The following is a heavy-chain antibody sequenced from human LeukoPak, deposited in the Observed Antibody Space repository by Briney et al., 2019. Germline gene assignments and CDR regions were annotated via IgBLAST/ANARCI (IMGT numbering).Heavy chain of an antibody. CDR3: ARRFPGRRSSSFRHWFDP. D-gene: IGHD6-13*01. Sequence: PSETLSLTCTVSGGSISSYYWSWIRQPPGKGLEWIGEINHSGSTNYNPSLKSRVTISVDTSKNQFSLKLSSVTAADTAVYYCARRFPGRRSSSFRHWFDPWGQGTLVTVSS. CDR1: GGSISSYY. CDR2: INHSGST. J-gene: IGHJ5*02. V-gene: IGHV4-34*01.